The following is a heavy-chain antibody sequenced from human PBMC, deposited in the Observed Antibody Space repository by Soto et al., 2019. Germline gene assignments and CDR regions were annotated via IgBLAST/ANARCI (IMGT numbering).Heavy chain of an antibody. CDR2: IKQDGSEK. D-gene: IGHD3-10*01. CDR3: ARDFSGYYYGSGSYYNLAFDSDY. V-gene: IGHV3-7*01. J-gene: IGHJ4*02. Sequence: GGSLRLSCAASGFTFGNYWMRWVRQAPGKGLEWVANIKQDGSEKYYADSVKGRFTISRDNAKNSLYLQMNSLRAEDTAVYYCARDFSGYYYGSGSYYNLAFDSDYWGQGTLVTVSS. CDR1: GFTFGNYW.